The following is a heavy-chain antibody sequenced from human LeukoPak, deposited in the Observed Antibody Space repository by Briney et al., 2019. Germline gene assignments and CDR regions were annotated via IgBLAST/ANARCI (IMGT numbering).Heavy chain of an antibody. J-gene: IGHJ4*02. CDR3: ARVPYYYYDSSGFFDY. CDR1: GGFISSYC. D-gene: IGHD3-22*01. Sequence: SETLSLTCTVSGGFISSYCWSWIRQPPGKRLEWIGYIYYSGSTYYNPSLKSRVTISVDTSKNQFSLKLSSVTAADTAVYYCARVPYYYYDSSGFFDYWGQGTLVTVSS. V-gene: IGHV4-59*08. CDR2: IYYSGST.